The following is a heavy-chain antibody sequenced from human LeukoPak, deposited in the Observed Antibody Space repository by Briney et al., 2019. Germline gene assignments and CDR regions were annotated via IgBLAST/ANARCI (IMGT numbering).Heavy chain of an antibody. CDR3: ARMFRAHYYDSSGVFDY. Sequence: SQTLSLTCAVSGGSISSGSYYWSWIRQPAGKGLEWIGRIYTSGSTNYNPSPKSRVTISIDTSKNQFSLKLSSVTAADTAVYYCARMFRAHYYDSSGVFDYWGQGTLVTVSS. J-gene: IGHJ4*02. V-gene: IGHV4-61*02. D-gene: IGHD3-22*01. CDR1: GGSISSGSYY. CDR2: IYTSGST.